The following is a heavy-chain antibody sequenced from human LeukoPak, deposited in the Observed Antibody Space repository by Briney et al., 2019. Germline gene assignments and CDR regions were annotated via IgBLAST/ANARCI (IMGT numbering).Heavy chain of an antibody. D-gene: IGHD2-2*02. V-gene: IGHV3-30-3*01. CDR3: AREQRIVVVPAAIEGGFDY. CDR1: GFTFSSYA. J-gene: IGHJ4*02. Sequence: QPGGSLRLSCAASGFTFSSYAMHWVRQAPGKGLEWVAVISYDGSNKYYADSVKGRFTISRDNSKNTLYLQMNSLRAEDTAVYYCAREQRIVVVPAAIEGGFDYWGQGTLVTVSS. CDR2: ISYDGSNK.